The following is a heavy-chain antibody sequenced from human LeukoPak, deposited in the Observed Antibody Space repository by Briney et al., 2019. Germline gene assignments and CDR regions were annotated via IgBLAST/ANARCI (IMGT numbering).Heavy chain of an antibody. Sequence: GGPLRPSVAALEFTFITSAMPGVRQAPGKGLDCVSSISINGGSTYYANSVMGRFTISRDNSKNTLYLQMGSLRAEDMAVYYCARDPYDSSGYPHFTYYYYYMDVWGKGTTVTVSS. V-gene: IGHV3-64*01. CDR1: EFTFITSA. CDR2: ISINGGST. J-gene: IGHJ6*03. CDR3: ARDPYDSSGYPHFTYYYYYMDV. D-gene: IGHD3-22*01.